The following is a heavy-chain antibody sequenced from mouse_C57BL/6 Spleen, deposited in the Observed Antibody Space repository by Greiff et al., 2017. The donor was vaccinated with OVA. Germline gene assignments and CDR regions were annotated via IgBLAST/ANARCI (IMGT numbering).Heavy chain of an antibody. CDR1: GFSLTSYG. CDR2: IWSGGST. CDR3: ARTSLIDYYGSSGYFDV. V-gene: IGHV2-2*01. Sequence: VQLQQSGPGLVQPSQSLSITCTVSGFSLTSYGVHWVRQSPGKGLEWLGVIWSGGSTDYNAALISRLSISKENSTSKVFFKMNSLQTDDTAIYYYARTSLIDYYGSSGYFDVWGTGTTVTVSS. D-gene: IGHD1-1*01. J-gene: IGHJ1*03.